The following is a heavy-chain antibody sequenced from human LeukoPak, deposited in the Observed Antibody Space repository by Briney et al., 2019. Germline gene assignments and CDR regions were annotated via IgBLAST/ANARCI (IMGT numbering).Heavy chain of an antibody. Sequence: PGGSLRLSCVASGFPLSSYSINWISQAPGKGLEWVSYISPSSGNIYYLDSVQGRFTVSRDNDRNSLFLQIDSPTAEDTAVYFCVRVKGTYFDYWGQGALVTVSS. CDR2: ISPSSGNI. V-gene: IGHV3-48*01. J-gene: IGHJ4*02. CDR1: GFPLSSYS. CDR3: VRVKGTYFDY. D-gene: IGHD1-1*01.